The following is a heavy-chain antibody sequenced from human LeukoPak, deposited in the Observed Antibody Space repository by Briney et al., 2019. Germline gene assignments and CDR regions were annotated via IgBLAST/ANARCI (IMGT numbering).Heavy chain of an antibody. CDR2: ISGSGGSI. CDR3: AKGYSSGWYDADFDS. J-gene: IGHJ4*02. D-gene: IGHD6-19*01. V-gene: IGHV3-23*01. Sequence: GGSLRLSCAASGFTFSSYVMSWVRQAPGKGLEWVSAISGSGGSIYYADTVKGRSTISRDNSKDTLYLQMNSLRAEDTAVYYCAKGYSSGWYDADFDSWGQGTLVTVSS. CDR1: GFTFSSYV.